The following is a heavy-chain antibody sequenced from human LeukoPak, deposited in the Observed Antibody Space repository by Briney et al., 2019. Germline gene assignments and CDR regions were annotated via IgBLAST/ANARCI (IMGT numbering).Heavy chain of an antibody. V-gene: IGHV1-8*01. CDR3: ARSLGGSSWPDY. J-gene: IGHJ4*02. Sequence: ASVKVSCKASGYTFTSYDINWVRQAAGQGLEWMGWMNPKSGNTGCAQKFQGRVTMTRNASIRTAYMELSSLKSEDTAVYYCARSLGGSSWPDYWGQGTLVTVSS. D-gene: IGHD6-13*01. CDR1: GYTFTSYD. CDR2: MNPKSGNT.